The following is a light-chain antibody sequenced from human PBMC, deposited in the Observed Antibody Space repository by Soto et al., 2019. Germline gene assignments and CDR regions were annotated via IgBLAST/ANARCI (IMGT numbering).Light chain of an antibody. V-gene: IGKV1-39*01. CDR2: TAS. J-gene: IGKJ2*01. CDR1: QSINNY. CDR3: HQSYRAPHT. Sequence: DIQMTQSPSSLSASVGDRVTITCRSSQSINNYLHWYQQKPGKAPKLLIYTASSLESGVPSRFSGSASGTDFTLTISSLQPEDFASYFCHQSYRAPHTFGQGTKLEIK.